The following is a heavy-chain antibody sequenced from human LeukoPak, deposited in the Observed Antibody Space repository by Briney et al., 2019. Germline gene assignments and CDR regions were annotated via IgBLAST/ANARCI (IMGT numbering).Heavy chain of an antibody. J-gene: IGHJ4*02. CDR3: TTAPSGYAYMNGWHLDY. CDR2: IKSESDGETT. D-gene: IGHD5-18*01. CDR1: GFTFNYAW. Sequence: GGSLRLSCAASGFTFNYAWMSWVRQAPGKGLEWVGRIKSESDGETTDYAAPVKGRFTISRDDSKNTLYLQINSLKTEDTALYYCTTAPSGYAYMNGWHLDYWGQGALVTVSS. V-gene: IGHV3-15*01.